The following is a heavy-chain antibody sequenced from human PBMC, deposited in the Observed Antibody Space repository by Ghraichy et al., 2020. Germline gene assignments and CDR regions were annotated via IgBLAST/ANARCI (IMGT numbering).Heavy chain of an antibody. J-gene: IGHJ4*02. V-gene: IGHV5-51*01. Sequence: GESLNISCKASGYNFSKFWIAWVRQMPGKGLELMGIIYPGDSDTRYSPSFQGQVTISADKSIGTAYLQRGSLKASDTAMYYCARQARGYSGYGLVYYFENWGQGTLVTVSS. D-gene: IGHD5-12*01. CDR1: GYNFSKFW. CDR2: IYPGDSDT. CDR3: ARQARGYSGYGLVYYFEN.